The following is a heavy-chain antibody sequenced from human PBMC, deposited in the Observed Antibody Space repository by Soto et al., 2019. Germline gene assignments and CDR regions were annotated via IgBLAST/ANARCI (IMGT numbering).Heavy chain of an antibody. CDR1: GFTFSDYY. D-gene: IGHD5-12*01. Sequence: QVQLVESGGGLVKPGGSLRLSCAASGFTFSDYYMSWIRQAPGKGREWVSYISSSSSYTNYADSVQGRLTIPRDNAKNCRNLPLSSLRAEDTAMYYCARDRRRDGYNQLDHWGQGTMVTVSS. J-gene: IGHJ5*02. CDR3: ARDRRRDGYNQLDH. CDR2: ISSSSSYT. V-gene: IGHV3-11*06.